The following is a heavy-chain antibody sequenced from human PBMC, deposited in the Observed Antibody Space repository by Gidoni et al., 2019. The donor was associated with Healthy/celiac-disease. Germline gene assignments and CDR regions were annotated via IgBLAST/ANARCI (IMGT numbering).Heavy chain of an antibody. CDR1: GFTFSSYA. CDR3: ARDPGRVITEYFQH. Sequence: QVQLVESGGGVVQPGRSLRLSCAASGFTFSSYAMHWVRQAPGKGLEWVAVILYDGSNKYYADSVKGRFTISRDNSKNTLYLQMNSLRAEDTAVYYCARDPGRVITEYFQHWGQGTLVTVSS. J-gene: IGHJ1*01. CDR2: ILYDGSNK. D-gene: IGHD3-16*02. V-gene: IGHV3-30-3*01.